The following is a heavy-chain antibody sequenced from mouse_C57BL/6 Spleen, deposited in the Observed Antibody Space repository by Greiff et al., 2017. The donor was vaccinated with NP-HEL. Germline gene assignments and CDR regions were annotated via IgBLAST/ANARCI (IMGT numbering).Heavy chain of an antibody. CDR3: ARIITTVDYYAMDY. CDR1: GYAFSSYW. J-gene: IGHJ4*01. D-gene: IGHD1-1*01. Sequence: QVQLKQSGAELVKPGASVKISCKASGYAFSSYWMNWVKQRPGKGLEWIGQIYPGDGDTNYNGKFKGKATLTADKSSSTAYMQLSSLTSEDSAVYFCARIITTVDYYAMDYWGQGTSVTVSS. CDR2: IYPGDGDT. V-gene: IGHV1-80*01.